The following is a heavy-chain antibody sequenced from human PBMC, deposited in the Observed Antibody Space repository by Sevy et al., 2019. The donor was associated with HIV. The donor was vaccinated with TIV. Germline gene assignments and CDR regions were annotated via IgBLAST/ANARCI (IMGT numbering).Heavy chain of an antibody. CDR2: IKQDGSEK. J-gene: IGHJ3*01. V-gene: IGHV3-7*03. D-gene: IGHD7-27*01. Sequence: GGSLRLSCVVSGFSFSNYWMSWVRQAPGKGLEWVANIKQDGSEKYYVDSVKGRFTTSRDNAKNSLYLQMNSLRAEDPGVFFLGTKGGLRPNDAFAVWGQGTMVTVSS. CDR1: GFSFSNYW. CDR3: GTKGGLRPNDAFAV.